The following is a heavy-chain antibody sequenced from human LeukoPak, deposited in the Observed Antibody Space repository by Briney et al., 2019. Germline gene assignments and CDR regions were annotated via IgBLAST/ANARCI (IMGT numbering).Heavy chain of an antibody. D-gene: IGHD3-10*01. Sequence: PGGSLRLSCAASGFTFSSYGMHWVRQAPGKGLEWVAVIWYDGSNKYYADSVKGRFTISRDNAKNSLYLQMNSLRDEDTAVYYCAREHYYGSGFDYWGQGTLVTVSS. CDR2: IWYDGSNK. J-gene: IGHJ4*02. CDR3: AREHYYGSGFDY. CDR1: GFTFSSYG. V-gene: IGHV3-33*01.